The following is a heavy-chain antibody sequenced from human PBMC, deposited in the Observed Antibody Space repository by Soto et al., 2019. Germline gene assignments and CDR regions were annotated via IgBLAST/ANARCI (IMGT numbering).Heavy chain of an antibody. CDR3: ARDALLPLDPHPPYYFDF. V-gene: IGHV3-21*01. CDR2: ISSSSSYI. CDR1: GFAFSSYT. D-gene: IGHD3-3*01. J-gene: IGHJ4*02. Sequence: EVQLVESGGGLVKPGGSLRISCASSGFAFSSYTMTWVRQAPGKGLEWVSYISSSSSYIVYADSVKGRFTTSRENAKKSLYLQMNSQRAGVTAVYYCARDALLPLDPHPPYYFDFWGQGTLVTVSS.